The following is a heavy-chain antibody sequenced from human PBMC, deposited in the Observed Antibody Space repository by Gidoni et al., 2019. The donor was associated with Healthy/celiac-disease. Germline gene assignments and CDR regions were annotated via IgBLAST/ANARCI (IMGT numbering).Heavy chain of an antibody. Sequence: QVQLVESGGGVVQPGRSLILSCSASGFTFSSYGMEWVRQPPGKGLEWVAVISYEGSNKDYADSVKGRFTISRDNSKNTLYLQMNSLRAEDTAVYYCAKDRSPYGSGSYHYGMDVWGQGTTVTVSS. D-gene: IGHD3-10*01. CDR3: AKDRSPYGSGSYHYGMDV. V-gene: IGHV3-30*18. J-gene: IGHJ6*02. CDR2: ISYEGSNK. CDR1: GFTFSSYG.